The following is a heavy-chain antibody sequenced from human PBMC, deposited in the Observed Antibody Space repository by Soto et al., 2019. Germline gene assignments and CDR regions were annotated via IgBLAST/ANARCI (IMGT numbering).Heavy chain of an antibody. CDR1: GGTFSIYA. Sequence: ASVKVSCKASGGTFSIYAISWVRQAPGQGLEWMGGIIPIFGTANYAQKFQGRVTITADESTSTAYMELSSLRSEDTAVYYCASTDGYNYFFYFDYWGQGTLVTVSS. CDR3: ASTDGYNYFFYFDY. CDR2: IIPIFGTA. J-gene: IGHJ4*02. D-gene: IGHD5-12*01. V-gene: IGHV1-69*13.